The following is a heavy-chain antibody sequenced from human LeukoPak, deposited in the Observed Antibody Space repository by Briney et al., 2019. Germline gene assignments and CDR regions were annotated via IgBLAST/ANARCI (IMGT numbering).Heavy chain of an antibody. V-gene: IGHV3-21*01. J-gene: IGHJ6*02. Sequence: GGSLRLSCVVAGLTFSNYNMNWVRQAPGKGLEWVSSISAGSSYIDHADSVKGRFTISRDNSKNTLYLQMDSLRAEDTAVYYCARGPLSTVYYSAMDVWGQGTTVTVSS. D-gene: IGHD4-11*01. CDR3: ARGPLSTVYYSAMDV. CDR2: ISAGSSYI. CDR1: GLTFSNYN.